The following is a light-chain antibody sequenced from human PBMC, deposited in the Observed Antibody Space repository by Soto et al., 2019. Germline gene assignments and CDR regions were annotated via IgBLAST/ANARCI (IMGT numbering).Light chain of an antibody. CDR3: LQRSHWPPGLT. J-gene: IGKJ4*01. CDR2: DAS. CDR1: QSISNY. Sequence: EIVLTQSPATLSLSPGERATLSCRASQSISNYLAWYQQQPGQTPRLLIYDASNRATGIPARFSGSASGTDFTLTISSLEPEDFAVYFCLQRSHWPPGLTFGGGTKVEIK. V-gene: IGKV3-11*01.